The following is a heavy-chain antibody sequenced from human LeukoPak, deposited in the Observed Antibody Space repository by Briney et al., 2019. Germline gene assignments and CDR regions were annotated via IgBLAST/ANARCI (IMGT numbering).Heavy chain of an antibody. J-gene: IGHJ6*03. Sequence: GGSLRLSCAASGFTFSSYGMHWVRQAPGKGLEWVAFIRYDGSNKYYADSVKGRFTISRGNSKNTLYLQMNSLRAEDTAVYYCAKDQGVGATSYYMDVWGKGTTVTVSS. D-gene: IGHD1-26*01. V-gene: IGHV3-30*02. CDR3: AKDQGVGATSYYMDV. CDR2: IRYDGSNK. CDR1: GFTFSSYG.